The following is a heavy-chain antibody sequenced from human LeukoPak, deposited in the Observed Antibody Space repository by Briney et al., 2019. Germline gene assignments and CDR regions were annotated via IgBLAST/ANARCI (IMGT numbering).Heavy chain of an antibody. CDR3: ARVGSDSSGYYPYYFDY. D-gene: IGHD3-22*01. Sequence: GGSLRLSCAASGFTVSSNYMNWVRQAPGKGLEWVANIKQDGSEKYYVDSVKGRFTISRDNAKNSLYLQMNSLRAEDTAVYYCARVGSDSSGYYPYYFDYWGQGTLVTVSS. CDR2: IKQDGSEK. V-gene: IGHV3-7*01. J-gene: IGHJ4*02. CDR1: GFTVSSNY.